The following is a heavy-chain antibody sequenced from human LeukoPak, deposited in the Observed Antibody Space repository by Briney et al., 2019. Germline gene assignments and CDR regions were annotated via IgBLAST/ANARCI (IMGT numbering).Heavy chain of an antibody. Sequence: SETLSLTCTVSGGSITSDFYYWGWIRQPPGKGLEWIGYIYYSGSTNYNPSLKSRVTISVDTSKNQFSLKLSSVTAADTAVYYCARGEGGYNSHFDYWGQGTLVTVSS. D-gene: IGHD5-24*01. V-gene: IGHV4-61*01. J-gene: IGHJ4*02. CDR1: GGSITSDFYY. CDR2: IYYSGST. CDR3: ARGEGGYNSHFDY.